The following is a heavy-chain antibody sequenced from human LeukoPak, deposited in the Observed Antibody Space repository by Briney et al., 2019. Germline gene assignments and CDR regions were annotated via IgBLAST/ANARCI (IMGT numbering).Heavy chain of an antibody. J-gene: IGHJ4*02. Sequence: GGSLRLSCAASGFTVSSHYISWVRQAPGKGLEWVSCIYSGGSTYYADSVKGRFTISRDNSKNTVFLQMNSLGAEDTAVYYCARDIGGMTTDYYFDYWGQGTLVSVPS. CDR3: ARDIGGMTTDYYFDY. V-gene: IGHV3-53*01. D-gene: IGHD4-11*01. CDR2: IYSGGST. CDR1: GFTVSSHY.